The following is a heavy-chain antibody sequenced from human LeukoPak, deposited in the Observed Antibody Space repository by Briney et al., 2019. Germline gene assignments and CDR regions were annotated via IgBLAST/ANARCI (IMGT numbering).Heavy chain of an antibody. D-gene: IGHD2-2*01. CDR2: IYHSGST. CDR3: ARSGGPAAISG. V-gene: IGHV4-30-2*01. J-gene: IGHJ4*02. CDR1: GGSISSGGYY. Sequence: SQTLSLTCTVSGGSISSGGYYWSWIRQPPGKGLEWIGYIYHSGSTYYNPSLKSRVTISVDRSKNQFSLKLSSVTAADTAVYYCARSGGPAAISGWGQGTLVTVSS.